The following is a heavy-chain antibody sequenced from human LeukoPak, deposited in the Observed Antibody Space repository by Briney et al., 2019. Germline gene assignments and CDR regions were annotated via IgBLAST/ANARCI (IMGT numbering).Heavy chain of an antibody. CDR3: AKGHTTLAL. CDR1: GFTFSDYY. Sequence: GGSLRLSCAASGFTFSDYYMSWIRQAPGKGLEWVSYISSSSSSTNYADSVKGRFTIYRDNAKNSLYLQMNSLRAEDTAVYYCAKGHTTLALGGQGTLVTVSS. V-gene: IGHV3-11*03. D-gene: IGHD1-1*01. CDR2: ISSSSSST. J-gene: IGHJ4*02.